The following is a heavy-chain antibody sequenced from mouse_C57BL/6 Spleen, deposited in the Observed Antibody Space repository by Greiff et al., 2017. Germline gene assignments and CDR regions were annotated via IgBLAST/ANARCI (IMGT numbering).Heavy chain of an antibody. Sequence: EVQLQESGPELVKPGDSVKISCKASGYSFTGYFMNWVMQSHGKSLEWIGRINPYNGDTFYNQKFKGKATLTVDKSSSTAHMELRSLTSEDSAVYYCARDSGSSLFDYWGQGTTLTVSS. CDR1: GYSFTGYF. J-gene: IGHJ2*01. CDR3: ARDSGSSLFDY. V-gene: IGHV1-20*01. D-gene: IGHD1-1*01. CDR2: INPYNGDT.